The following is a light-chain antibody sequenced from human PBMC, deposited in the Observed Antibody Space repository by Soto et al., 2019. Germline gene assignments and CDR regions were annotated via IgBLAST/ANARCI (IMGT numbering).Light chain of an antibody. CDR2: DAS. CDR3: QQYDNLLT. J-gene: IGKJ4*01. CDR1: QDISNY. Sequence: DIQMTQSPSSLSASVGDRVTITCQASQDISNYLNWYQQKPGKAPKLLIYDASNLETGVPSRFSGSGSGTDFTFTISSLQPEDIATYYCQQYDNLLTFGGGTRWIS. V-gene: IGKV1-33*01.